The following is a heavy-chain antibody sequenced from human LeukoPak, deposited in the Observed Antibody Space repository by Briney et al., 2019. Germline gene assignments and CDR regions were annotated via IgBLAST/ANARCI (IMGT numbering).Heavy chain of an antibody. V-gene: IGHV3-21*04. D-gene: IGHD3-10*01. J-gene: IGHJ5*02. CDR3: AKTRPTMVRGVRPNWFDP. CDR1: GFTFSSYS. Sequence: PGGSLRLSCAASGFTFSSYSMNWVRQAPGKGLEWVSSISSSSSYIYYADSVKGRFTISRDNSKNTLYLQMNSLRAEDTAVYYCAKTRPTMVRGVRPNWFDPWGQGTLVTVSS. CDR2: ISSSSSYI.